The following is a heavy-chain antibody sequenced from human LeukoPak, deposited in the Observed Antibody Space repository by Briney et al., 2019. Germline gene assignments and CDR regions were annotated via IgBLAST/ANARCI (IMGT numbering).Heavy chain of an antibody. Sequence: GGSLRHSCAASGFTFSSYWMTWVRQAPGKGLERVANINQDGTEKYYVDSVKGRFTISRDNAKNSLYLQMSSLRAEDTAVYYCARQGFWSGYYFDYWGQGTLVTVSS. D-gene: IGHD3-3*01. CDR3: ARQGFWSGYYFDY. J-gene: IGHJ4*02. V-gene: IGHV3-7*01. CDR1: GFTFSSYW. CDR2: INQDGTEK.